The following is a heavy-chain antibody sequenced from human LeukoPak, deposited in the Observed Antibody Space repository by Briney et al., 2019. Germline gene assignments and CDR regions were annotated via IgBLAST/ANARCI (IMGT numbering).Heavy chain of an antibody. CDR1: GFTFSNSW. CDR3: ATWDVPKGDFDY. D-gene: IGHD1-26*01. J-gene: IGHJ4*02. CDR2: INADGSIT. Sequence: GGSLRLSCAASGFTFSNSWMHWVRQAPGKGLVWVSRINADGSITTYADSVKGRFTISRDNANNTLYLQMNSLRAEDTAVYYCATWDVPKGDFDYWGQGTLVTVSS. V-gene: IGHV3-74*03.